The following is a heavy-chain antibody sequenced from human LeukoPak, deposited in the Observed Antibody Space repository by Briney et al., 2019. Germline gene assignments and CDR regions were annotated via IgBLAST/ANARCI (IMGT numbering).Heavy chain of an antibody. V-gene: IGHV1-69*04. Sequence: SVKVSCKASGGTFSSYTISWVRQAPGQGLEWMGRIIPILGIANYAQKSQGRVTITADKSTSTAYMELSSLRSEDTAVYYCARDARLTVTPSNYYYYYGMDVWGQGTTVTVSS. J-gene: IGHJ6*02. CDR1: GGTFSSYT. CDR3: ARDARLTVTPSNYYYYYGMDV. D-gene: IGHD4-17*01. CDR2: IIPILGIA.